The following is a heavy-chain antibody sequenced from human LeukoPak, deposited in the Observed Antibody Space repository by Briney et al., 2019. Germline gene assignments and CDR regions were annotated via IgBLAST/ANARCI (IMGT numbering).Heavy chain of an antibody. D-gene: IGHD1-1*01. CDR1: GGTFSSYA. CDR3: APIKTGTTHNDAFDI. J-gene: IGHJ3*02. V-gene: IGHV1-69*06. CDR2: IIPIFGTA. Sequence: SVKVSCKASGGTFSSYAISWVRQAPGQGLEWMGGIIPIFGTANYAQKFQGRVTITADKSTSTAYMELSSLRSEDTAVYYCAPIKTGTTHNDAFDIWGQGTMVTVSS.